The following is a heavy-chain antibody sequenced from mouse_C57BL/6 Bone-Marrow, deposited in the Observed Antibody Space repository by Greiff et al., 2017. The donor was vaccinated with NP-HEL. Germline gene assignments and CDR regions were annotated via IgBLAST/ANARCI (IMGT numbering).Heavy chain of an antibody. Sequence: QVQLQQPGAELVKPGASVKLSCKASGYTFTSYWMHWVKQRPGQGLEWIGMIHPNSGSTNYNEKFKSKATLTVDKSSSTAYMQLISLTSEDSAVYYCARGKKPIYDGYYPYAMDYWGQGTSVTVSS. V-gene: IGHV1-64*01. CDR1: GYTFTSYW. D-gene: IGHD2-3*01. CDR3: ARGKKPIYDGYYPYAMDY. CDR2: IHPNSGST. J-gene: IGHJ4*01.